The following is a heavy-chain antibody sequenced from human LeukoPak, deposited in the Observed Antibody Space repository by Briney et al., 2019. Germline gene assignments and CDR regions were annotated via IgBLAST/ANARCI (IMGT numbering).Heavy chain of an antibody. Sequence: SETLSLTCTVSGGSISSYYWSWIRQPPGKGLEWIGYIYYSGSTNYNPSLKSRVTISVDTSKNQFSLKLSSVTAADTAVYYCARHDSDCSGTSCYYGGLLYKRHASDAFDIWGQGTMVTVSS. CDR2: IYYSGST. CDR3: ARHDSDCSGTSCYYGGLLYKRHASDAFDI. CDR1: GGSISSYY. J-gene: IGHJ3*02. D-gene: IGHD2-2*01. V-gene: IGHV4-59*08.